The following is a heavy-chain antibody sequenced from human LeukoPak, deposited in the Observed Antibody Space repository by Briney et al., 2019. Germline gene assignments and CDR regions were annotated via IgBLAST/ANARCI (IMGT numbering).Heavy chain of an antibody. CDR3: ARDGVYYDYVWGSRGPAFDI. CDR2: IYYSGNT. J-gene: IGHJ3*02. CDR1: GGSISSHY. V-gene: IGHV4-59*11. Sequence: SETLSLTCTVSGGSISSHYWSWIRQPPGKGLEWIGYIYYSGNTNYNPSLRSRVTISVETSKKQFSLKLSSVTAADTAVYYCARDGVYYDYVWGSRGPAFDIWGQGTMVTVSS. D-gene: IGHD3-16*01.